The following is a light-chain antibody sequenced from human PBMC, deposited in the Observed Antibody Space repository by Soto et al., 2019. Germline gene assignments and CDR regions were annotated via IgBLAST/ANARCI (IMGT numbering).Light chain of an antibody. CDR2: DAS. Sequence: DVQMTQSPSSLSASVGDRVTITCQANQDIRNYLNWYQHKPGQAPKLLIYDASSLETGVPSRFSGSGSGTHFTLTIASLQPEDTATYYGQQYDTLPPGYTFGQGTKLQI. CDR1: QDIRNY. CDR3: QQYDTLPPGYT. J-gene: IGKJ2*01. V-gene: IGKV1-33*01.